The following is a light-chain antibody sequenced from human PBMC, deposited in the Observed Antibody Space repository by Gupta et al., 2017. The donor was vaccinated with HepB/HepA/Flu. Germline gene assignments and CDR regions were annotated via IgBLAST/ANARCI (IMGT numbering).Light chain of an antibody. Sequence: EIVLTQSPGTLSLSPGERATLSCRASQSVSSNYLAWYQQKPGQAPRLLIYGASSRATGIPDRFSGGGSGTDFTLTISMLDPEDFAVYYCQQDGSSPQTFGQGTRVEIK. J-gene: IGKJ1*01. V-gene: IGKV3-20*01. CDR3: QQDGSSPQT. CDR2: GAS. CDR1: QSVSSNY.